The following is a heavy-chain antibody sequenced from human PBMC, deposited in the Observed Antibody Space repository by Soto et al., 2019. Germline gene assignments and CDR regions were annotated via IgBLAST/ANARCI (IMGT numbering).Heavy chain of an antibody. CDR2: VSDDGSEQ. CDR1: GFNLGDYG. D-gene: IGHD1-1*01. CDR3: VRSGDNYNLLDY. Sequence: GESQRLCYAASGFNLGDYGMHWVRQDPGKGLEYVAAVSDDGSEQYYADSVRGRFTISRDNSKNSLYLQINSLRGDDTAIYYCVRSGDNYNLLDYWGQGTPVTVSS. V-gene: IGHV3-30*07. J-gene: IGHJ4*02.